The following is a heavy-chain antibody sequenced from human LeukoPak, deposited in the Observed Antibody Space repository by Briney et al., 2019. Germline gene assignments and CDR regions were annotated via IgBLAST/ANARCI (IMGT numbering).Heavy chain of an antibody. Sequence: GESLKISCAASGFIFSTYGMYWVRQAPGKGLEWVAFIRHDGSIKNYADSVKGRFTTSRDNSKNTLYLQMNSLRAEDTAVYYCAKDSLADIDYWGQGTLVTVSS. V-gene: IGHV3-30*02. J-gene: IGHJ4*02. D-gene: IGHD3-16*01. CDR3: AKDSLADIDY. CDR1: GFIFSTYG. CDR2: IRHDGSIK.